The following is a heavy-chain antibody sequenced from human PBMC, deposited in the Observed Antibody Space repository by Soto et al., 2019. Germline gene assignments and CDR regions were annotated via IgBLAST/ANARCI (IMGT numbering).Heavy chain of an antibody. V-gene: IGHV1-69*02. CDR1: GGTFSSYT. J-gene: IGHJ4*02. CDR2: IIPILGIA. CDR3: ARAPGYYDILTGYFDY. D-gene: IGHD3-9*01. Sequence: QVQLVQSGAEVKKPGSSVKVSCKASGGTFSSYTISWVRQAPGQGLEWMGRIIPILGIANYAQKFQGRVTITADKSTSTAYMELSSLRSEDTAVYSCARAPGYYDILTGYFDYWGQGTLVTVSS.